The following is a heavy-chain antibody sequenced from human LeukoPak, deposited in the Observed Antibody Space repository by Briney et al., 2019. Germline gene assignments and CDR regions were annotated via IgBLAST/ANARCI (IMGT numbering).Heavy chain of an antibody. CDR2: MNPNSGNT. J-gene: IGHJ5*02. V-gene: IGHV1-8*03. CDR3: ARDSGTTGEVKFDP. CDR1: GYTFTSYD. D-gene: IGHD3-10*01. Sequence: ASVKVSCKASGYTFTSYDINWVRQATGQGLERMGWMNPNSGNTGYAQKFQGRVTITRNTSISTAYMELSSVTAADTAVYYCARDSGTTGEVKFDPWGQGTLVTVSS.